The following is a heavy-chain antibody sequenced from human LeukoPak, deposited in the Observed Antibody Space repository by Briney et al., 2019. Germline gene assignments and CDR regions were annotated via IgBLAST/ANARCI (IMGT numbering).Heavy chain of an antibody. CDR2: IHYSGST. CDR1: GFTFSDYY. CDR3: ARCFSSGYYSPFDY. V-gene: IGHV4-30-4*08. Sequence: LRLSCAASGFTFSDYYMSWIRQPPGKGLEWIGYIHYSGSTYYNPSLKSRVSISVDTSKNQFSLKLSSVTAADTAVYYCARCFSSGYYSPFDYWGQGTLVTVSS. D-gene: IGHD3-22*01. J-gene: IGHJ4*02.